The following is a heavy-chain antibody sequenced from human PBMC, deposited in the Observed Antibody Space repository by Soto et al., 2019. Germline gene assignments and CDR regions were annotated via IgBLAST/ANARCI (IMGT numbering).Heavy chain of an antibody. J-gene: IGHJ5*02. V-gene: IGHV4-59*01. Sequence: TMRLPWTVSGGSSSSYGCLRIRQPPEKGLEWIGYIYYSGSTNYNPSLKSRVTISVDTSKNQSSLKLSSVTAADTALYYCARVLNIVVGPAAAQFAPRGQGTLVTVSS. D-gene: IGHD2-2*01. CDR1: GGSSSSYG. CDR2: IYYSGST. CDR3: ARVLNIVVGPAAAQFAP.